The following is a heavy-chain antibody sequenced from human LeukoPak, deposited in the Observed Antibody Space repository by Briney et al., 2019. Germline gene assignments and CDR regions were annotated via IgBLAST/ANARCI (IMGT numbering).Heavy chain of an antibody. D-gene: IGHD3-3*01. CDR3: ARGKYDFWSGYYRWFDP. CDR2: IYYSGST. V-gene: IGHV4-39*01. J-gene: IGHJ5*02. Sequence: SETLSLTCTVSGGSISSSSYYWGWIRQPPGKGLEWIGSIYYSGSTYYNPSLKSRVTISVDTSKNQFSLKLSSVTAADTAVYYCARGKYDFWSGYYRWFDPWGQGTLVTVSS. CDR1: GGSISSSSYY.